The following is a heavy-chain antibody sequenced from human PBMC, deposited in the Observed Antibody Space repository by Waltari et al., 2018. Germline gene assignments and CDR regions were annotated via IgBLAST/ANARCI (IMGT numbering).Heavy chain of an antibody. V-gene: IGHV4-59*02. CDR2: IYDSGAT. Sequence: QVQLQESGPGLVRPSETLSLTCTVSGASVRDYYWNWIRLPPGKGLEWIGTIYDSGATYYNPSLKRRLTMLMDTSKNQFSLILESVTAADRGLYYCTRGLFGRSWTPYYWGQGTLVTVSS. J-gene: IGHJ4*02. CDR1: GASVRDYY. CDR3: TRGLFGRSWTPYY. D-gene: IGHD3-10*01.